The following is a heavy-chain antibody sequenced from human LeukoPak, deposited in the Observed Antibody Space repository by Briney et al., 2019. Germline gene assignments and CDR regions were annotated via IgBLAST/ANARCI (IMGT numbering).Heavy chain of an antibody. CDR2: IYYSGST. Sequence: SETLSLTCTVSGGSISSYYWSWIRQPPRKGLEWIGYIYYSGSTNYNPSLKSRVTISVDTSKNRFSLKLSSVTAADTAVYYCARDDPYCGGDCYAFDIWGQGTMVTVSS. D-gene: IGHD2-21*02. CDR3: ARDDPYCGGDCYAFDI. V-gene: IGHV4-59*01. CDR1: GGSISSYY. J-gene: IGHJ3*02.